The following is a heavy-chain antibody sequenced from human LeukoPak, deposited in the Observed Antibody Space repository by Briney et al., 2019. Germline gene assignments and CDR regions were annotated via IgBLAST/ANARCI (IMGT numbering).Heavy chain of an antibody. CDR1: GFTFSSYA. D-gene: IGHD3-3*01. J-gene: IGHJ5*01. CDR3: VKSRFFNWFDS. CDR2: ISSNGGNT. Sequence: GGSLRLSCSASGFTFSSYAMHWVRQAPGKGLEYVSAISSNGGNTYYADSVKGRFTISRDNSKNTLYLQMSSLRAEDTAVYYCVKSRFFNWFDSWGQGTLVTVSS. V-gene: IGHV3-64D*06.